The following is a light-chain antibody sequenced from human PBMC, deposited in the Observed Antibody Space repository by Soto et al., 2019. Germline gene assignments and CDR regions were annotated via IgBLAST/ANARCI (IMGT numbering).Light chain of an antibody. J-gene: IGLJ1*01. CDR2: SNI. V-gene: IGLV1-44*01. Sequence: AVVTQPLSASGTPGQRVTISCSGGSSNIGSNTVTWYQHLPGAAPKLLIYSNILRPSGVPDRFSGSKSGTSASLAISGLQSDDEADYFCAAWDDSLNVYVFGTGTKLTVL. CDR1: SSNIGSNT. CDR3: AAWDDSLNVYV.